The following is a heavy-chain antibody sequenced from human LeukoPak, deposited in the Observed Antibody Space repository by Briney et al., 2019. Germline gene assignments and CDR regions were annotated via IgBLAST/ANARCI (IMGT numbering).Heavy chain of an antibody. J-gene: IGHJ6*02. CDR2: INSDGSST. D-gene: IGHD6-13*01. V-gene: IGHV3-74*01. Sequence: PGGSLRLSCAVSGFTFSSYWMHWVRQAPGKGLVWVSRINSDGSSTSYADSVKGRFTISRDNAKNTLYLQMNSLRAEDTAVYYCAGTPAAGYYYYGMDVWGQGTTVTVSS. CDR3: AGTPAAGYYYYGMDV. CDR1: GFTFSSYW.